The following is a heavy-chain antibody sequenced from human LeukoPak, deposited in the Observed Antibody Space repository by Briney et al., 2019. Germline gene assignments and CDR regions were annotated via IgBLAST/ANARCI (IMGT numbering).Heavy chain of an antibody. V-gene: IGHV3-21*01. Sequence: PGGSLRLSCAASGFTFSSYSMNWVRQAPGKGLEWVSSISSSSSYIYYADSVKGRFTISRDNAKNSLYLQMNSLRAEDTAVYYCARDMGYYDSSGYYGVRAFDIWGQGTMVTVSS. CDR1: GFTFSSYS. CDR3: ARDMGYYDSSGYYGVRAFDI. CDR2: ISSSSSYI. D-gene: IGHD3-22*01. J-gene: IGHJ3*02.